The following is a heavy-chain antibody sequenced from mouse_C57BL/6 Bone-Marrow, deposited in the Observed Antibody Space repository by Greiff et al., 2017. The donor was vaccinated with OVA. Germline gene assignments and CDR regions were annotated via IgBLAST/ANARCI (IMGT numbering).Heavy chain of an antibody. V-gene: IGHV5-6*01. CDR2: ISSGGSYT. J-gene: IGHJ2*01. CDR3: ARRGGYYFDY. CDR1: GFTFSSYG. Sequence: EVQRMESGGDLVKPGGSLKLSCAASGFTFSSYGMSWVRQTPDKRLEWVATISSGGSYTYYPDSVKGRFTISRDNAKNTLYLQLSSLKSEDTAMYYCARRGGYYFDYWGQGTTLTVSS.